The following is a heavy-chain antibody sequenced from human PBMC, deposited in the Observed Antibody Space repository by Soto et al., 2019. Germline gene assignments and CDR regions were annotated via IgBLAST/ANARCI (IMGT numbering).Heavy chain of an antibody. CDR2: IFPSDSDT. V-gene: IGHV5-51*01. CDR1: GYRFTSYW. D-gene: IGHD3-22*01. J-gene: IGHJ5*02. Sequence: ETLSLTCAVSGYRFTSYWIAWVRQMPGKGLEWMGIIFPSDSDTRYSPSFQGQVTISADRSTSTVFLQWASLKASDTAVYFCARKDKSGYFNWFDPWGQGTLVTVSS. CDR3: ARKDKSGYFNWFDP.